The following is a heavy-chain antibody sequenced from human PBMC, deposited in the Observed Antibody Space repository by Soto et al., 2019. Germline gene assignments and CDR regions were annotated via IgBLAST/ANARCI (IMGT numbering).Heavy chain of an antibody. D-gene: IGHD3-3*01. J-gene: IGHJ6*02. Sequence: PGGSLRLSCAASGFTFSSYAMSWVRQAPGKGLEWVSAISGSGGSTYYADSVKGRFTISRDNSKNTLYLQMNSLRAEDTAVYYCAKANDFWSGYSPAPYDYGMDVWGQGTTVTVSS. CDR1: GFTFSSYA. CDR2: ISGSGGST. CDR3: AKANDFWSGYSPAPYDYGMDV. V-gene: IGHV3-23*01.